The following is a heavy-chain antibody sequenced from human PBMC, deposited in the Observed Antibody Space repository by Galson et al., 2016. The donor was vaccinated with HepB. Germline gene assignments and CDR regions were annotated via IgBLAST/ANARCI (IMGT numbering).Heavy chain of an antibody. V-gene: IGHV3-7*03. Sequence: SLRLSCAASGFTFSSYWMTWVRQAPGKGLKWVANMRADGSKENYVDSVKGRFTISRDNARMSLYLQMNSLRAEDTAVYYCARDLTPLANRGWYDAFDIWGRGTMVIVSS. CDR3: ARDLTPLANRGWYDAFDI. D-gene: IGHD6-19*01. J-gene: IGHJ3*02. CDR2: MRADGSKE. CDR1: GFTFSSYW.